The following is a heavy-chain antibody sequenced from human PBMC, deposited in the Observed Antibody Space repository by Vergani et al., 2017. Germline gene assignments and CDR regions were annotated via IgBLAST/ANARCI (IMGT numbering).Heavy chain of an antibody. CDR3: ARLGITVTTRPYNWFYP. V-gene: IGHV4-38-2*01. J-gene: IGHJ5*02. CDR2: IYHSGST. CDR1: GYFISSGYY. Sequence: QVQLQESGPGLVKPSETLSLTRAVSGYFISSGYYWGWLRQPPWKGLEWIGSIYHSGSTYYNPSLKSRVTISVYTSKNQFSLKLSSVTAADTAVYYCARLGITVTTRPYNWFYPWGQGTLVTVSS. D-gene: IGHD4-17*01.